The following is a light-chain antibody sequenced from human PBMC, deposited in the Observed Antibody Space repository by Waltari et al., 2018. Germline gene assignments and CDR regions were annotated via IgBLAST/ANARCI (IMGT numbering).Light chain of an antibody. Sequence: QSVLTQPPSVSGAPGQRVTISCTGSSSNIGAGYDVHWYQQLPGTAPHPLIFGNTTRPSGVPDRFSGSKSGTSASLAITGLQAEDAADYYCQSYDSSLTGSRVFGGGTKLTVL. V-gene: IGLV1-40*01. J-gene: IGLJ3*02. CDR1: SSNIGAGYD. CDR3: QSYDSSLTGSRV. CDR2: GNT.